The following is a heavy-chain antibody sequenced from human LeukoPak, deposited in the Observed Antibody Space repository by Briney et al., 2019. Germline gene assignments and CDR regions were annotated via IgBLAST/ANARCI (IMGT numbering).Heavy chain of an antibody. CDR3: AGIVVVITLNWFDP. J-gene: IGHJ5*02. CDR1: GFTFSSYA. D-gene: IGHD3-22*01. CDR2: ISGGGGST. Sequence: PGGSLRLSCAASGFTFSSYAMSWVRQAPGKGLEWVSAISGGGGSTYYADSVKGRFTISRDNSKNTLYLQMNSLRAEDTAVYYCAGIVVVITLNWFDPWGQGTLVTVSS. V-gene: IGHV3-23*01.